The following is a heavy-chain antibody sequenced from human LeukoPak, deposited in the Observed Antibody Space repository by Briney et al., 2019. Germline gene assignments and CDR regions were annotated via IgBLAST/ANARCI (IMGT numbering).Heavy chain of an antibody. CDR2: IYYSGST. Sequence: SETLSLTCTVSGGSISSSSYYWGWIRQPPGKGLEWIGSIYYSGSTYYNPSLKSRVTISVDTSKNQFSLKLSSVTAADTAVYYCARMAAAGAHYFDYWGQGTLVTVSS. CDR3: ARMAAAGAHYFDY. J-gene: IGHJ4*02. CDR1: GGSISSSSYY. D-gene: IGHD6-13*01. V-gene: IGHV4-39*07.